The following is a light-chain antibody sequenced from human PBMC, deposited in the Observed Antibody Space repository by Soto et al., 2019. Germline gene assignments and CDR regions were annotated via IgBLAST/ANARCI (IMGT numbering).Light chain of an antibody. Sequence: DTVLTQSPANLSMSPVERTTLSCRASRGISSYFGWYQQKPGQPPRLLIYEASNRATGIPARFSGSGSGTDFTLTISSLEPEDFAVYYCQQRNNWPLTFGGGTKVDIK. CDR1: RGISSY. J-gene: IGKJ4*01. CDR2: EAS. CDR3: QQRNNWPLT. V-gene: IGKV3-11*01.